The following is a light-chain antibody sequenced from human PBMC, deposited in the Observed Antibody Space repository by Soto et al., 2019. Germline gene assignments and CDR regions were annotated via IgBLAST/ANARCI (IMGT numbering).Light chain of an antibody. CDR2: GAS. V-gene: IGKV3-20*01. J-gene: IGKJ1*01. Sequence: EIVLTQSPGTLSLFPGERATLSCRASQSISSSYLAWYQQKPGQAPRLLIYGASSSATGIPDRFSCAGSTTDFTLTPSRLEPEDFAVYSCHQYGSAREWTFGQGTKLEIK. CDR1: QSISSSY. CDR3: HQYGSAREWT.